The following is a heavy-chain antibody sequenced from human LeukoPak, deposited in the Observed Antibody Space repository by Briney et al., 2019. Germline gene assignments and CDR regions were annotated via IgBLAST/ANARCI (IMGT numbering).Heavy chain of an antibody. Sequence: SETLSLTCTVSGGSISSGGYYWSWIRQHPGKGLEWIGYIYYSGSTYYNPSLKSRVTISVDTSKNQFSLKLSSVTAADTAVYYCARGAWDYYYYGMDVWGKGTTVTVSS. CDR2: IYYSGST. V-gene: IGHV4-31*03. CDR1: GGSISSGGYY. CDR3: ARGAWDYYYYGMDV. J-gene: IGHJ6*04.